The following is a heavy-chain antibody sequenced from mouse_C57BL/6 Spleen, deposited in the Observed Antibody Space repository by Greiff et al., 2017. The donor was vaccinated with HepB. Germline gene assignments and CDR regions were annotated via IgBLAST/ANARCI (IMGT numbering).Heavy chain of an antibody. Sequence: EVKVVESGEGLVKPGGSLKLSCAASGFTFSSYAMSWVRQTPEKRLEWVAYISSGGDYIYCADTVKGRFTISRDNARNTLYLQMSSLKSEDTAMYYCTRIYYDYDVYWYFDVWGTGTTVTVSS. CDR3: TRIYYDYDVYWYFDV. J-gene: IGHJ1*03. V-gene: IGHV5-9-1*02. CDR1: GFTFSSYA. CDR2: ISSGGDYI. D-gene: IGHD2-4*01.